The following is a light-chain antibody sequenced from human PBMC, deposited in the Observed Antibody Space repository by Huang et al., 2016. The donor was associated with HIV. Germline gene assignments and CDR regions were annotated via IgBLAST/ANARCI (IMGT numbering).Light chain of an antibody. J-gene: IGKJ1*01. CDR3: QQYDSSPWT. CDR1: QSVSSSY. CDR2: GAS. Sequence: EIVLTQSPGTLSLSPGERATLSCRASQSVSSSYLAWYQQNPGQAPRLLFYGASSRATGIPDRCSGSGSGTDFTLTISRLEPEDFAVYYCQQYDSSPWTFGQGTKVEIK. V-gene: IGKV3-20*01.